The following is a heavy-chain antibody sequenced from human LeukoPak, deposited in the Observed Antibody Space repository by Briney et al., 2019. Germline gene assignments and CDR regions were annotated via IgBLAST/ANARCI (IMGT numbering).Heavy chain of an antibody. CDR2: MNPNSGNT. CDR1: GYTFTSYD. D-gene: IGHD5-18*01. J-gene: IGHJ4*02. V-gene: IGHV1-8*03. Sequence: ASVKVSCKASGYTFTSYDINWVRQATGQGLEWMGWMNPNSGNTGYAQKFQGRVTITRNTSISTAYMELSSLRSEDMAVYYCARSDTATSVIDYWGQGTLVTVSS. CDR3: ARSDTATSVIDY.